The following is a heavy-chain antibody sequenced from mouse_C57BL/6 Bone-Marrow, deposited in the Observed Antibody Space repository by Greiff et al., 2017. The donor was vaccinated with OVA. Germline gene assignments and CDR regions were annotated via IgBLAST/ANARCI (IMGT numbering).Heavy chain of an antibody. V-gene: IGHV1-64*01. CDR2: IHPNSGST. D-gene: IGHD2-4*01. CDR3: ARKRFYYDYGGLSFDY. CDR1: GYTFTSYW. J-gene: IGHJ2*01. Sequence: VQLQQSGAELVKPGASVKLSSKASGYTFTSYWMHWVKQRPGQGLEWIGMIHPNSGSTNYNEKFKSKATLTVDKSSSTAYMQLSSLTSEDSAVYYCARKRFYYDYGGLSFDYWGQGTTLTVSS.